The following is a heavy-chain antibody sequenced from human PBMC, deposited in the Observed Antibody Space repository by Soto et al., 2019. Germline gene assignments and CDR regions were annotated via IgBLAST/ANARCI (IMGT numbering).Heavy chain of an antibody. D-gene: IGHD2-15*01. CDR1: GGNFSSYA. V-gene: IGHV1-69*01. CDR2: IISICGTA. CDR3: ARDEVVVAATPYYYYGMDV. J-gene: IGHJ6*02. Sequence: ASVTVSLKVSGGNFSSYASSWVRQAPGQGVEWMGGIISICGTANYAQKFKGRVTITADESTSTAYIELSSLRSEDTAVYYCARDEVVVAATPYYYYGMDVWGQGTTVTVSS.